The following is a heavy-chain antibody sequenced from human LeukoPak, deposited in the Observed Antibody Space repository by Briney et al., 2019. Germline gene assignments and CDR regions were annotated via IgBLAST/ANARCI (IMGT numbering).Heavy chain of an antibody. J-gene: IGHJ4*02. D-gene: IGHD2-8*02. CDR1: GYTLTEYY. Sequence: ASVKVSCKASGYTLTEYYIHWVRQAPGQGLERMGFIIPDSGGTTYQQNFQGRVTMTRDTSISTFYMELSSLRPDDTAVYYCSTEDKYCTGANCGVFWGQGTLVTVSS. CDR2: IIPDSGGT. CDR3: STEDKYCTGANCGVF. V-gene: IGHV1-2*02.